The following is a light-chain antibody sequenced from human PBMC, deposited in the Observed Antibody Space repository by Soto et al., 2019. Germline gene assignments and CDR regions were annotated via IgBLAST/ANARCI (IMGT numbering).Light chain of an antibody. CDR1: SSNIGGYNV. Sequence: QSALTQPASVSGSPEQSITISCTGTSSNIGGYNVVSWYQQHPGKAPKVLIYEGTKRPSGVSNRFSGPQSGTTASLAISGLQAEDEADSYCCSYVGATTYVFGSGTKVTVL. V-gene: IGLV2-23*01. CDR2: EGT. CDR3: CSYVGATTYV. J-gene: IGLJ1*01.